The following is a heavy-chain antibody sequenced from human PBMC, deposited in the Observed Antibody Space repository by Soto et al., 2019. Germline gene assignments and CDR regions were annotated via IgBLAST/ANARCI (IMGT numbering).Heavy chain of an antibody. CDR2: IIPMFGTP. D-gene: IGHD6-19*01. Sequence: QVQLMQSGAEVKKPGSSVKVSCKASGGSFSRYAINWVRQAPGQGLEWMGGIIPMFGTPNYAQKFQGRVTITADESTNTAYMALGSLRSEDTAVYYCARVIGGSGWYGSVGSWGQGTLVTVSS. V-gene: IGHV1-69*01. CDR1: GGSFSRYA. J-gene: IGHJ4*02. CDR3: ARVIGGSGWYGSVGS.